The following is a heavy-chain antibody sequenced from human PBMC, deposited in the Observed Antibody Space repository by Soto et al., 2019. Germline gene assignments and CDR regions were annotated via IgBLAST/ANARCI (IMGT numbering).Heavy chain of an antibody. J-gene: IGHJ5*02. D-gene: IGHD6-6*01. CDR1: GFSFTGYY. CDR3: AKDLTRQLAYWLDP. CDR2: INAHSGGT. V-gene: IGHV1-2*02. Sequence: ASVKVSCKASGFSFTGYYIHWLRQAPGQGLEWMGWINAHSGGTEYAQKFQGRVTLTRDTSIATAYLTLTSLTSDDAALYYCAKDLTRQLAYWLDPWGQGTQVTVS.